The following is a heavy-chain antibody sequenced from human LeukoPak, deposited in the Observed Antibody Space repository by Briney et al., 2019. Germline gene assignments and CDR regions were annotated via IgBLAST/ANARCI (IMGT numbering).Heavy chain of an antibody. Sequence: GGSLRLSCAASGFTFTSYWMHWVRQAPGKGLVWVSRINSDGSSTSYADSVKGRFTISRDNAKNTLHLQMNSLRAEDTAVYYCAENYYDSSGYFVYWGQGTLVTVSS. V-gene: IGHV3-74*01. CDR2: INSDGSST. CDR1: GFTFTSYW. CDR3: AENYYDSSGYFVY. J-gene: IGHJ4*02. D-gene: IGHD3-22*01.